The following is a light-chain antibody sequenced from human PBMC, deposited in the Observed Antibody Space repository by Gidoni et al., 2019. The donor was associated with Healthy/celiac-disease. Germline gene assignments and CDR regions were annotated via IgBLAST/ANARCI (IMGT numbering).Light chain of an antibody. J-gene: IGKJ3*01. CDR1: QSISSY. CDR2: AAS. CDR3: QQSYSTPLT. Sequence: DIQMTQSPSSLSASVGDRVTLTCRSSQSISSYLNWYQQKPGKAPKLLISAASSLQSGVPSRFSGSGSGTDFTLTISSLQPEDFATYYCQQSYSTPLTFGPGTKVDIK. V-gene: IGKV1-39*01.